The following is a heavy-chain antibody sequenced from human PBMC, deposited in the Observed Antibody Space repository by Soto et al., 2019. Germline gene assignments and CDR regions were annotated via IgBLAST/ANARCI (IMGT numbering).Heavy chain of an antibody. D-gene: IGHD6-6*01. Sequence: EVQLVESGGGLVQPGGSLRLSCAASGFTFSSYWMYWVRQAPGKGLVWVSRINTDGSSTFYADSVKGRFTISRDNAKKTLYLQMSSLRVDDTAVYYCARGGFEYSSSSAWFDPWGQGTLVTVSS. CDR2: INTDGSST. J-gene: IGHJ5*02. V-gene: IGHV3-74*01. CDR3: ARGGFEYSSSSAWFDP. CDR1: GFTFSSYW.